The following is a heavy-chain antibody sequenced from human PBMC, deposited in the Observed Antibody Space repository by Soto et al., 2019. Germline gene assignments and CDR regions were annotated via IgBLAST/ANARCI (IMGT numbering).Heavy chain of an antibody. Sequence: QVQLVQSEAEVKKPGSSVKVSCKASGGTFSSYAISWVRQAPGQGLEWMGGIIPIFGTANYAQKFQGRVTITADESTSTAYMELSILRSEDTAVYYCARDQDYYDSSGSYYWGQGTLVTVSS. CDR2: IIPIFGTA. D-gene: IGHD3-22*01. CDR1: GGTFSSYA. J-gene: IGHJ4*02. CDR3: ARDQDYYDSSGSYY. V-gene: IGHV1-69*01.